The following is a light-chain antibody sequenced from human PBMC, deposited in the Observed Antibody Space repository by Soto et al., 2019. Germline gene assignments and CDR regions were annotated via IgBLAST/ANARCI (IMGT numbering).Light chain of an antibody. J-gene: IGKJ4*01. Sequence: EIVLTQSPATLSLSPGERATLSCRASQSVSSYLAWYQQKPGQAPRLLIFGASGRATGIPERFSGSGSGTDFSLTISRLEPEDSAVYYCQQYGSSLLTFGGGTKV. CDR2: GAS. CDR3: QQYGSSLLT. CDR1: QSVSSY. V-gene: IGKV3-20*01.